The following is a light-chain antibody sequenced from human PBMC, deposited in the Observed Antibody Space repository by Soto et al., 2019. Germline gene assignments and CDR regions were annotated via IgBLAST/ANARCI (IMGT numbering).Light chain of an antibody. CDR1: QSLSGN. CDR2: DAS. J-gene: IGKJ1*01. Sequence: RVMTQSPATLSLSPGERASLSCRASQSLSGNLAWYQQKPGQAPRLLIYDASSRATGIPARFSGIGSGTEFTLTISSLQSEDFAVYYCQQYQNWPWTFGQGTKVDIK. CDR3: QQYQNWPWT. V-gene: IGKV3-15*01.